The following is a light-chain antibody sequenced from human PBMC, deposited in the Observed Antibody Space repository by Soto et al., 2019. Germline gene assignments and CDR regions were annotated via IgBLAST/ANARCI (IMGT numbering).Light chain of an antibody. V-gene: IGLV2-18*02. CDR3: SSYTSSSTLGV. CDR1: SSDVGSYNR. Sequence: QSALTQPPSVSGSPGQSVTISCTGTSSDVGSYNRVSWYQQPPGTAPKLMIYEVSNRPSGVPDRFSGSKSGNTASLTSSGLQAEDEADYYCSSYTSSSTLGVFGTGTKLTVX. CDR2: EVS. J-gene: IGLJ1*01.